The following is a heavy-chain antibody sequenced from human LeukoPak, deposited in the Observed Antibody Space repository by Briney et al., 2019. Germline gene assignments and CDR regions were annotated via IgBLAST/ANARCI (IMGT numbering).Heavy chain of an antibody. V-gene: IGHV3-48*02. CDR1: GFTFSTYS. D-gene: IGHD6-19*01. Sequence: GGSLRLSCAASGFTFSTYSMNWVRQAPGKGLGWLSYISSSGRTIYYADSVKGRFTISRDDAKTSLFLQMNGLRDEDTAVYYCARSEWLTDFDYWGQGTLVTVSS. J-gene: IGHJ4*02. CDR2: ISSSGRTI. CDR3: ARSEWLTDFDY.